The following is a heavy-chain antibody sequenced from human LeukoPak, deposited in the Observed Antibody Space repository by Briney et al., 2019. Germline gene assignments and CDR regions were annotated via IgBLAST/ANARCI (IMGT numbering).Heavy chain of an antibody. CDR1: GGSVSSGSYF. V-gene: IGHV4-61*01. CDR3: ARDTGLLNYAFDI. J-gene: IGHJ3*02. D-gene: IGHD1-14*01. CDR2: IYYSGST. Sequence: SETLSLTCTVSGGSVSSGSYFWSWIRQPPGKGLEWIGYIYYSGSTYYNPSLKSRVTISVDTSKNQFSLKLSSVTAADTAVYYCARDTGLLNYAFDIWGQGTMVTVSS.